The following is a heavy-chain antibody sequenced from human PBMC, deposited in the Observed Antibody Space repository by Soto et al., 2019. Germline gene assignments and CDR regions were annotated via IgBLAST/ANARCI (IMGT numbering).Heavy chain of an antibody. Sequence: QVTLKESGPVLVKPTETLTLTCTVSGFSLSNARMGVSWIRQPPGKALEWLAHIFSNDEKSYSTSLKSRLTIAKDTSKSQVVLTMTNIEPVDTATYYCARFMITFWGVIAVFDYWGQGTLFTVSS. CDR2: IFSNDEK. J-gene: IGHJ4*02. V-gene: IGHV2-26*01. CDR1: GFSLSNARMG. D-gene: IGHD3-16*02. CDR3: ARFMITFWGVIAVFDY.